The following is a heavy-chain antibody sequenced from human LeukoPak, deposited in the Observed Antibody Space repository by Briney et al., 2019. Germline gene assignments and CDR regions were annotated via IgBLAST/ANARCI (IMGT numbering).Heavy chain of an antibody. V-gene: IGHV4-59*01. CDR2: IYYSGST. CDR1: GGSISSYY. CDR3: ARGDGSNYLNPPDY. D-gene: IGHD4-11*01. J-gene: IGHJ4*02. Sequence: SETLSLTCTVSGGSISSYYWSWIRQPPGKGLEWIGYIYYSGSTNYNPSLKSRVTISVDTSKNQFSLKLSSVTAADTAVYYCARGDGSNYLNPPDYWGQGTLVTVSS.